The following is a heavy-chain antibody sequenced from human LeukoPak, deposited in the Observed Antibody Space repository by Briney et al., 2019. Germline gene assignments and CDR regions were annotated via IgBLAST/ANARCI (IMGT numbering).Heavy chain of an antibody. D-gene: IGHD2-2*01. Sequence: GGSLRLSCAASGFTLSNAWMSWVRPAPGKGLEWVGRIISKTDGGTTDYAAPVKGRFTISRDDSKNTLYLQMNSLKTEDTAVYYCTTDRKGIVVVPAAKSKHYYYMDVWGKGTTVTVSS. CDR1: GFTLSNAW. CDR3: TTDRKGIVVVPAAKSKHYYYMDV. CDR2: IISKTDGGTT. J-gene: IGHJ6*03. V-gene: IGHV3-15*01.